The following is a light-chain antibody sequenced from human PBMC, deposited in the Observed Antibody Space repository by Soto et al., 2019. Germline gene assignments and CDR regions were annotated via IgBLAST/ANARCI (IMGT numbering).Light chain of an antibody. CDR3: TSSTTGSLDV. CDR1: SSDVGSYNY. Sequence: QSVLTQPASVSGSPGQSITISCTGTSSDVGSYNYVSWFQQHPGRAPKLKIYEVSNRPSGVSNRFSGSKSGYTASLTISGLQAEDEADYFCTSSTTGSLDVFGTGTKVTVL. J-gene: IGLJ1*01. V-gene: IGLV2-14*03. CDR2: EVS.